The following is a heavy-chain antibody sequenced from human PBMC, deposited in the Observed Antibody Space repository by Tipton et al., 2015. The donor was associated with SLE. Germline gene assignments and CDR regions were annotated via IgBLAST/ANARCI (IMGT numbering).Heavy chain of an antibody. CDR1: SYSIYNGFY. Sequence: TLSLTCSVSSYSIYNGFYWGWIRQSPGKGLEWIGSIYRSGTAYYNPSLKSRVTMSVDTSKNQFSLKLTSVTAADTAVYYCARDPYDSWIDYQATFDYWGQGTLVTVSP. CDR2: IYRSGTA. CDR3: ARDPYDSWIDYQATFDY. D-gene: IGHD3-3*01. J-gene: IGHJ4*02. V-gene: IGHV4-38-2*02.